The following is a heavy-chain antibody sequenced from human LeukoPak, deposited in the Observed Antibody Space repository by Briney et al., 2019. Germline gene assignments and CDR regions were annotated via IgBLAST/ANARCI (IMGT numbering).Heavy chain of an antibody. V-gene: IGHV4-59*02. CDR2: IYEIGTT. CDR3: VIGVGWQPDY. D-gene: IGHD2-15*01. Sequence: SETLSLTCTVFGDSVTGYFLNWVRQPPGKGLEWIGHIYEIGTTNYNPSLMSRLTISADTSKNQFSLQLRSVTAADTAVYYCVIGVGWQPDYWGQGALVTVSS. CDR1: GDSVTGYF. J-gene: IGHJ4*02.